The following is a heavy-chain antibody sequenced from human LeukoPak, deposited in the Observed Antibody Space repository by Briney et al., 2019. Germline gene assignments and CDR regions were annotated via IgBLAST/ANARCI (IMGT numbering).Heavy chain of an antibody. V-gene: IGHV4-59*01. CDR2: IYYSGNT. J-gene: IGHJ4*02. D-gene: IGHD1-20*01. CDR1: GGSISSYY. Sequence: SETLSLTCTVSGGSISSYYWSWIRQPPGKGLEWIGFIYYSGNTNYNPSLKSRVTISVDTSKNQFSLKLSSVTTADTAVYYCARDLYNWNSWGQGTLVTVSS. CDR3: ARDLYNWNS.